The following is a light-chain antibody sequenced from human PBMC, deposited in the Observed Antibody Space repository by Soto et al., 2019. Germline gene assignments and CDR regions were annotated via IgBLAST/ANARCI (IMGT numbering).Light chain of an antibody. CDR3: QQYMNYAT. CDR1: QSISTW. Sequence: DIQMTQSPSTLSAYVGDRVTFTCRASQSISTWLAWYQQKPGKAPKLLIYDASSLQSDVPSRFSGSGSGTEFTLTISVLQTDDFASYYCQQYMNYATFGQGTKVEIK. J-gene: IGKJ1*01. V-gene: IGKV1-5*01. CDR2: DAS.